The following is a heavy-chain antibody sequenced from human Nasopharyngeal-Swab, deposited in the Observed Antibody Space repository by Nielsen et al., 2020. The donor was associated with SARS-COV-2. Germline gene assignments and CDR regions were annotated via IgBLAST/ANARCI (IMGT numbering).Heavy chain of an antibody. D-gene: IGHD6-13*01. V-gene: IGHV4-39*01. Sequence: SETLSLTCTVSGGSISSSTYYWAWIRQPPGKGLEWIGSIYYGWSTYYNPSLKSRVTISVDTSKNQFSLKLSSVTAADTAVYYYATLSSSWYEYYFDYWGQGTLVTVSS. CDR3: ATLSSSWYEYYFDY. CDR2: IYYGWST. J-gene: IGHJ4*02. CDR1: GGSISSSTYY.